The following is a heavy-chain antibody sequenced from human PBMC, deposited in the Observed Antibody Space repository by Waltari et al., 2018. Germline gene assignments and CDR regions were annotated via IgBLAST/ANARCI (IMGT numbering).Heavy chain of an antibody. D-gene: IGHD2-15*01. J-gene: IGHJ4*02. CDR1: GDSISNNYW. V-gene: IGHV4-4*02. CDR2: IHGTGRT. Sequence: QLPLQESGPGLGEPSGTMFISRAGYGDSISNNYWWRWVRQPPGKGLEWIGQIHGTGRTNYNPSFASRVDVSLDTSNNQFSLKLTSATVADTAVYYCARDRGRGLYLDSWGQGTVITVSP. CDR3: ARDRGRGLYLDS.